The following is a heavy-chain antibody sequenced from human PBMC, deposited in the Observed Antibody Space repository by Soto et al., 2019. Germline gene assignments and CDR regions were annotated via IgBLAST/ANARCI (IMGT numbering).Heavy chain of an antibody. CDR1: GFTFSSYS. Sequence: GWSLRLSCGVSGFTFSSYSLNWVRQAPGKGLEWVSSISSSSSYIYYADSVKGRSTISRDNAKNSLYLQMNSMRAEDTAVDYCARERSGSIWGQGIMLPVSS. CDR2: ISSSSSYI. CDR3: ARERSGSI. D-gene: IGHD3-3*01. J-gene: IGHJ3*02. V-gene: IGHV3-21*01.